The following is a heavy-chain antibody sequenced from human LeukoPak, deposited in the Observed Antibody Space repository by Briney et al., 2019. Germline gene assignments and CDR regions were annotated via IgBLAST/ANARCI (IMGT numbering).Heavy chain of an antibody. D-gene: IGHD3-22*01. Sequence: ASVKVSCKASGYTFTGYYMHWVRQAPGQGLEWMGRINPNSGGTNYVQKFQGRVTMTRDTSISTAYMELSRLRSDDTAVYYCARDEYYDSSGYRDDYWGQGTLVTVSS. J-gene: IGHJ4*02. CDR3: ARDEYYDSSGYRDDY. CDR1: GYTFTGYY. CDR2: INPNSGGT. V-gene: IGHV1-2*06.